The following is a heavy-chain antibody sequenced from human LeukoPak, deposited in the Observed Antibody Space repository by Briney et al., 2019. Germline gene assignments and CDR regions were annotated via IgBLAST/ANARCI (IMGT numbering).Heavy chain of an antibody. CDR2: VTGSGDST. J-gene: IGHJ4*02. CDR1: GFTFSSYA. D-gene: IGHD3-10*01. Sequence: GGSLRLSCAASGFTFSSYAMSWVRQIPEKGLKWVSSVTGSGDSTYYADSVRGRFTVSRDNSKNTLYLQINSLRAEDTAVYYCGARGSGSYYNFWGQGTLVTVSS. V-gene: IGHV3-23*01. CDR3: GARGSGSYYNF.